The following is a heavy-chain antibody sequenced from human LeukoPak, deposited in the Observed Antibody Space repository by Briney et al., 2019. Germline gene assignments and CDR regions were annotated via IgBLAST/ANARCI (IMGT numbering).Heavy chain of an antibody. D-gene: IGHD1/OR15-1a*01. CDR2: INHSGST. Sequence: PSETLSLTCAVYGGSFSGYYWSWIRQPPGKGLEWIGEINHSGSTNYNPSLKSRVTISVDTSKNQFSLKLSSVTAADTAVYYCATANKGSFDFWGQGTLVTVSS. CDR1: GGSFSGYY. J-gene: IGHJ4*02. CDR3: ATANKGSFDF. V-gene: IGHV4-34*01.